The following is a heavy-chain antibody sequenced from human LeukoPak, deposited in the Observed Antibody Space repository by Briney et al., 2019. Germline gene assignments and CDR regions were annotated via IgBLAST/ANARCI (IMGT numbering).Heavy chain of an antibody. J-gene: IGHJ3*02. D-gene: IGHD1-26*01. Sequence: GASVKVSCKASGYTFTRYYMHWVRQAPGQGLEWMGWINPNSGGTNYAQKFQGRVTMTRDTSISTAYMELSRLRSDDTAVYYCARGLDSGSPPLGTFEIWGQGTMVTVSS. V-gene: IGHV1-2*02. CDR1: GYTFTRYY. CDR2: INPNSGGT. CDR3: ARGLDSGSPPLGTFEI.